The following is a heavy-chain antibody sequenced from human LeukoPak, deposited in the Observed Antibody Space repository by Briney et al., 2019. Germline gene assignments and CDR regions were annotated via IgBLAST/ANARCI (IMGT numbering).Heavy chain of an antibody. J-gene: IGHJ4*02. Sequence: SETLSLTCAVSGYSISSGYYWSWIRQPPGKGLEWIGNIFHGESSYLNPSLKSRITISVDTSKNRFSLKLGSVTAADTAVYYCARLKGSWSIDHWGQGTLVTVSS. CDR2: IFHGESS. V-gene: IGHV4-38-2*01. CDR1: GYSISSGYY. CDR3: ARLKGSWSIDH. D-gene: IGHD6-13*01.